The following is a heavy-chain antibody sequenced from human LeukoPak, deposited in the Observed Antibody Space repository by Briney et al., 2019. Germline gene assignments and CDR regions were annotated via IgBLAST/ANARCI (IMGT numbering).Heavy chain of an antibody. D-gene: IGHD6-19*01. J-gene: IGHJ3*02. V-gene: IGHV4-59*01. CDR2: IYYSGST. Sequence: SETLSLTCAVYGGSFSGYYWSWIRQPPGKGLEWIGYIYYSGSTNYNPSLKSRVTISVDTSKNQFSLKLSSVTAADTAVYYCASRAGTWAFDIWGQGTMVTVSS. CDR3: ASRAGTWAFDI. CDR1: GGSFSGYY.